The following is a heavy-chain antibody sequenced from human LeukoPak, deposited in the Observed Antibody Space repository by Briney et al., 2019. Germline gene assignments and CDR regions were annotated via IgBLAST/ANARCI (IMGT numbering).Heavy chain of an antibody. CDR1: GGSISSYY. CDR2: IYYSGST. D-gene: IGHD6-19*01. CDR3: ARGRGSGWSIGRLYNY. Sequence: SETLSLTCTVSGGSISSYYWSWIRQPPGKGLEWIGYIYYSGSTNYNPSLKSRVTISVDTSKNQFSLKLSSVTAADTAVYYCARGRGSGWSIGRLYNYWGQGTLVTVSS. J-gene: IGHJ4*02. V-gene: IGHV4-59*12.